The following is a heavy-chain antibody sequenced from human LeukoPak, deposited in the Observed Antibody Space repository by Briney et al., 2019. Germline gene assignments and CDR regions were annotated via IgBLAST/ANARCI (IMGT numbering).Heavy chain of an antibody. V-gene: IGHV3-66*01. CDR3: ARGSSSFVS. CDR1: GFTFSTYH. D-gene: IGHD6-13*01. J-gene: IGHJ4*02. CDR2: IYSGGST. Sequence: GGSLRLSCSASGFTFSTYHMHWVRQSPGKGLEWVSVIYSGGSTYYADSVKGRFTISRDNSKNTLYLQMNSLRAEDTAVYYCARGSSSFVSWGQGTLVTVSS.